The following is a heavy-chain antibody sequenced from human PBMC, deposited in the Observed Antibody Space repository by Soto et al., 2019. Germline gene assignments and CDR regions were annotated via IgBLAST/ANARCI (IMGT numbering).Heavy chain of an antibody. CDR2: ISGNGGKI. V-gene: IGHV3-23*01. CDR3: AKTDGSSWHIFDY. D-gene: IGHD6-13*01. Sequence: EVQLLESGGGFVQPGGSLRLSCAASGFTFSSYAMTWVRQAPGKGLEWVSVISGNGGKIHYADSVKGRFSISRDNSKNTLFLQVTSLRAEDTAVYFCAKTDGSSWHIFDYWGQGTLVTVSS. CDR1: GFTFSSYA. J-gene: IGHJ4*02.